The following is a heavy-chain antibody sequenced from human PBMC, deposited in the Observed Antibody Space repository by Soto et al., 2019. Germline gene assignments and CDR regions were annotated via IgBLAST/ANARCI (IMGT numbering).Heavy chain of an antibody. CDR1: GVSISSYY. D-gene: IGHD3-10*02. CDR3: ARRYVSVFDF. CDR2: IYYSGST. V-gene: IGHV4-59*01. J-gene: IGHJ3*01. Sequence: TSETLSLTCTVSGVSISSYYWIWIRQPPGKGLEWIGYIYYSGSTNYNPSLKSRVTISVDTSKNQFSLKLTSVTAADTAVYYCARRYVSVFDFWGKGTMATV.